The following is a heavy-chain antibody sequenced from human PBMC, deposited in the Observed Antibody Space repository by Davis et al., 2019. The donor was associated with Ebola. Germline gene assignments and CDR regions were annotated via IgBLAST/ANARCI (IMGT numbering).Heavy chain of an antibody. CDR1: GYTFTNYG. D-gene: IGHD6-6*01. V-gene: IGHV1-18*01. J-gene: IGHJ5*02. Sequence: ASVKVSCKASGYTFTNYGISWVRQAPGQGLEWMGRINAYNGVTSYAQKVKGRVTMTTETATNTAYMELRSLRPDDTAVYYCARFELAARPGWFDPWGQGTLVTVSS. CDR3: ARFELAARPGWFDP. CDR2: INAYNGVT.